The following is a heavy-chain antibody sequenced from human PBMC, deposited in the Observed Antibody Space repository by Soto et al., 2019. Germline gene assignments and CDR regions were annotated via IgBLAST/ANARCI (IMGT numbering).Heavy chain of an antibody. CDR2: ISDSGSFT. D-gene: IGHD5-18*01. CDR3: AKARAKDFRGYTYGPPNLDY. CDR1: GFTFRIYV. Sequence: GGSLRLSCAASGFTFRIYVMSWVRQAPGKGLEWVSSISDSGSFTYYADSVQGRFTISRDNSKDTVLLQMNSLSAEDTAVYYCAKARAKDFRGYTYGPPNLDYWGQGTLVTVSS. J-gene: IGHJ4*02. V-gene: IGHV3-23*01.